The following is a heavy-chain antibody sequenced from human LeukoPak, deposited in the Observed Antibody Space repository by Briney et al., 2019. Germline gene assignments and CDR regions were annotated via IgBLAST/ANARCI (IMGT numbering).Heavy chain of an antibody. J-gene: IGHJ6*03. CDR2: IRYDGSHK. CDR1: GFTFTSYG. V-gene: IGHV3-30*02. Sequence: GGSLRLSCAASGFTFTSYGMHWVRQAPGKGLEWVAFIRYDGSHKYYADSVKGRFTISRANSKNTLYLQMNSLRAEDTALYYCAREGAYCSGGSCYSAMNYYYYMDVWGKGTTVTVSS. D-gene: IGHD2-15*01. CDR3: AREGAYCSGGSCYSAMNYYYYMDV.